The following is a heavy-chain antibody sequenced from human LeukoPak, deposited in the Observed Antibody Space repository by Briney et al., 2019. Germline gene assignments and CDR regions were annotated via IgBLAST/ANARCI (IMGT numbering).Heavy chain of an antibody. J-gene: IGHJ4*02. CDR2: IYHSGST. CDR1: GGSISSGGYY. Sequence: SETLSLTCTVSGGSISSGGYYWSWIRQPPGKGLEWIGYIYHSGSTYYNPSLKSRVTISVDTSKNQFSLKLSSVTAADTAVYYCAPLGGYDILTGPPPTWGQGTLVTVSS. CDR3: APLGGYDILTGPPPT. V-gene: IGHV4-30-2*01. D-gene: IGHD3-9*01.